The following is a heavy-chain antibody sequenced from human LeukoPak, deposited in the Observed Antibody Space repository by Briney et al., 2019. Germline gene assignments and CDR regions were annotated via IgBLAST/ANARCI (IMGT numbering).Heavy chain of an antibody. CDR3: TRAGYSSGFDS. CDR1: GFTFSGYW. J-gene: IGHJ5*01. D-gene: IGHD6-19*01. CDR2: INSDGYSI. V-gene: IGHV3-74*01. Sequence: GGSLRLSCAASGFTFSGYWMHWVRQAPGKGLVWVSRINSDGYSIIYADSAKGRFTISRDNAKNTLYLQMNSLTAEDTAVYFCTRAGYSSGFDSWGRGTLVTVSS.